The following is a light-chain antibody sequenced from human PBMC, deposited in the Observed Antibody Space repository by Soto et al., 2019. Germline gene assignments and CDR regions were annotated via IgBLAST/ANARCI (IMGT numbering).Light chain of an antibody. CDR2: DDA. CDR1: DLVTKS. J-gene: IGLJ3*02. CDR3: QVWDSRGDWRV. Sequence: VLTQPPSVSVAPGQTATITCGGDDLVTKSVHWYQQKPGQAPVLVVHDDADRPSGIPERFSGSKSGDTATLTISRAEAGDEADYHCQVWDSRGDWRVFGGGTKLTVL. V-gene: IGLV3-21*02.